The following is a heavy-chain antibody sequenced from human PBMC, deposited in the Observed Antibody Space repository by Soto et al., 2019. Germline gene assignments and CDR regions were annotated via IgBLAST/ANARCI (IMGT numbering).Heavy chain of an antibody. J-gene: IGHJ1*01. Sequence: QVQLVQSGAEVKRPGASVKVSCKASGYSFTSYYIHWARQAPGQGLEWMGIIDPSGGSPNYAQKFQGRVTMTRATSTSTVYVELSSLTSEDTAVYYCARVRYVGNSVYFQHWGQGTLVTVSS. CDR2: IDPSGGSP. D-gene: IGHD3-16*01. CDR1: GYSFTSYY. CDR3: ARVRYVGNSVYFQH. V-gene: IGHV1-46*01.